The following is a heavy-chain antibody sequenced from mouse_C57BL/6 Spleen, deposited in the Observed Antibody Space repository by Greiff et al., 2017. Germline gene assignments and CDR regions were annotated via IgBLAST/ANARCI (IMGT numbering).Heavy chain of an antibody. J-gene: IGHJ1*03. Sequence: QVHVKQPGAELVKPGASVKLSCKASGYTFTSYWMHWVKQRPGQGLEWIGMIHPNSGSTNYNEQFKSKATLTVDKSSSTAYMQLSSLTSEDSAVYYCARNDYDRDYWYFDVWGTGTTVTVSS. CDR1: GYTFTSYW. CDR2: IHPNSGST. CDR3: ARNDYDRDYWYFDV. V-gene: IGHV1-64*01. D-gene: IGHD2-4*01.